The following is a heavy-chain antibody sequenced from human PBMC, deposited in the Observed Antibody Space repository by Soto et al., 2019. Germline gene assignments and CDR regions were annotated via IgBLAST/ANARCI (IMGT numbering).Heavy chain of an antibody. CDR2: ISGSGGST. CDR3: AKVFGRLRWGGGFDP. J-gene: IGHJ5*02. CDR1: GFTFSSYA. V-gene: IGHV3-23*01. D-gene: IGHD4-17*01. Sequence: EVQLLESGGGLIQPGGSLRLSCAASGFTFSSYAMSWVRQAPGKGLEWVSSISGSGGSTYYADSVKDRFTISRDSSKNTLYLQMNRLRAEDTAIYYCAKVFGRLRWGGGFDPWGQGTLVTVSS.